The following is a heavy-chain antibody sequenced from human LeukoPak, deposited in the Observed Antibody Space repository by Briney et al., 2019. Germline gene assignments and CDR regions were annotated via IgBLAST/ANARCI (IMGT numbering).Heavy chain of an antibody. CDR3: ARVTGGSGSYYSPLHYYFDY. CDR1: GGSISSGDYY. D-gene: IGHD3-10*01. J-gene: IGHJ4*02. Sequence: SETLSLTCTVSGGSISSGDYYWSWIRQPPGKGLEWIGYIYYSGSSYYNPSLKSRVTISVDTSKNQFSLKLSSVTAADTAVYYCARVTGGSGSYYSPLHYYFDYWGQGTLVTVSS. V-gene: IGHV4-30-4*01. CDR2: IYYSGSS.